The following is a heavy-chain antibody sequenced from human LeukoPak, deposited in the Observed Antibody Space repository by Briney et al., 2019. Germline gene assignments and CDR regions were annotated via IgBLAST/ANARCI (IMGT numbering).Heavy chain of an antibody. D-gene: IGHD3-9*01. CDR2: IIPLFDTA. CDR1: GGTFSNYA. J-gene: IGHJ4*02. Sequence: SVKVSCKASGGTFSNYAISWVRQAPGQGLEWMGGIIPLFDTADYAQKFQGRLTITADESTSTAYMELSSLRAEDTAVYYCARDLVGSHTGYSSGAWDYWGQGTLVTVSS. CDR3: ARDLVGSHTGYSSGAWDY. V-gene: IGHV1-69*13.